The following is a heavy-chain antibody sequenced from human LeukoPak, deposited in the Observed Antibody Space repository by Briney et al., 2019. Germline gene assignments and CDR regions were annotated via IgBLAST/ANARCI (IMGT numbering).Heavy chain of an antibody. Sequence: GASVKVSCKASGGTFSSYAISWVRQAPGQGLEWMGGIIPIFGTANYAQKFQGRVTMTRDTSTSTVYMELSSLRSEDTAVYYCARDLAYYYDSSGTGPNDYWGQGTLVTVSS. CDR2: IIPIFGTA. CDR1: GGTFSSYA. D-gene: IGHD3-22*01. V-gene: IGHV1-69*05. J-gene: IGHJ4*02. CDR3: ARDLAYYYDSSGTGPNDY.